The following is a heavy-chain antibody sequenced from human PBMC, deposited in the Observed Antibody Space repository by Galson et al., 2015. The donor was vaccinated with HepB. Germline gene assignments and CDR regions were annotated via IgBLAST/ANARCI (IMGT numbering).Heavy chain of an antibody. CDR3: ARVADVDYGDHSHFDY. D-gene: IGHD4-17*01. CDR2: ISHSTLYT. J-gene: IGHJ4*02. CDR1: GFTFSDYH. Sequence: SLRLSCAASGFTFSDYHMSWIRQAPGKGLEWLSYISHSTLYTNYADSVKGRITISRDNARNSLYLQLHSLRAEDTAVYYCARVADVDYGDHSHFDYWGQGTLVTVSS. V-gene: IGHV3-11*06.